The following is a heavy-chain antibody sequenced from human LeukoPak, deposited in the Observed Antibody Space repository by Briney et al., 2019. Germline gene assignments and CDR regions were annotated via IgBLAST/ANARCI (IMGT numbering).Heavy chain of an antibody. CDR2: ISGSGGST. CDR1: GFTFSNYG. J-gene: IGHJ4*02. D-gene: IGHD3-16*01. V-gene: IGHV3-23*01. CDR3: AKDLGFAGKFDY. Sequence: GGSLRLSCAASGFTFSNYGLSWVRQAPGKGLEWVSAISGSGGSTYYADSVKGRFTISRDNSKNTLYLQMNSLRAEDTAVYYCAKDLGFAGKFDYWGQGTLVTVSS.